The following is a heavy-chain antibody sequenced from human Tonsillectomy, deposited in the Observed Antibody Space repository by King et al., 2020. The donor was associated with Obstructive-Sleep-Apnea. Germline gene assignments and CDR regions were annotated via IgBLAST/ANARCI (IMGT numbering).Heavy chain of an antibody. CDR2: ISPYNGNT. CDR1: GYTFTTFG. V-gene: IGHV1-18*01. J-gene: IGHJ4*02. CDR3: ARGTYFDSSGSPDY. D-gene: IGHD3-22*01. Sequence: VQLVESGAEVKKPGASVNVSCKASGYTFTTFGINWVRQAPGQGLEWMGCISPYNGNTNFEQKLQGRLTMTTDTSTNTAYMDLRSLRSDDTAVYYCARGTYFDSSGSPDYWGQGTLVTVSS.